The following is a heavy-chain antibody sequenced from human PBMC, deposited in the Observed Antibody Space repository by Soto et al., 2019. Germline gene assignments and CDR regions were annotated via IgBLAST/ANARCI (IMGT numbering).Heavy chain of an antibody. CDR3: AREEYYYGSGAFFDY. Sequence: ASVKVSCKASGYTFTSYYMHWVRQAPGQGLEWMGIINPSGGSTSYAQKFQGRVTMTRDTSTSTVYMELSSLRSEDTAVYYCAREEYYYGSGAFFDYWGQGTLVTVSS. CDR1: GYTFTSYY. J-gene: IGHJ4*02. D-gene: IGHD3-10*01. CDR2: INPSGGST. V-gene: IGHV1-46*01.